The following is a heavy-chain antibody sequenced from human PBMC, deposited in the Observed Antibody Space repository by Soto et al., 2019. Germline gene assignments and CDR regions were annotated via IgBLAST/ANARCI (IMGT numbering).Heavy chain of an antibody. CDR1: GFTFSNFA. Sequence: PGGSLRLSCSASGFTFSNFALHWVRQAPGTGLEYVSAISNNGGSTYYADSVNGRFTISRDNSKNTLYLQMNSLRAEDTAVYYCAREIERLLGYWGQGTLVTVSS. CDR2: ISNNGGST. CDR3: AREIERLLGY. V-gene: IGHV3-64*04. J-gene: IGHJ4*02. D-gene: IGHD3-3*01.